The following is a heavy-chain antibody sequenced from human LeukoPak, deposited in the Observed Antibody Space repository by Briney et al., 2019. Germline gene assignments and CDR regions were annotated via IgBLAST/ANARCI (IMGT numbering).Heavy chain of an antibody. V-gene: IGHV1-18*01. Sequence: ASVQVSCKASGYTFITYGITWVRQAPGQGLEWMGWITPYNGDTNYAQNLQDRVTTTTDTSTSTAYMELRSLRSDDTAVYFCARVAGVSYNYFDSWGQGTLVTVSS. CDR2: ITPYNGDT. CDR3: ARVAGVSYNYFDS. CDR1: GYTFITYG. D-gene: IGHD1-26*01. J-gene: IGHJ4*02.